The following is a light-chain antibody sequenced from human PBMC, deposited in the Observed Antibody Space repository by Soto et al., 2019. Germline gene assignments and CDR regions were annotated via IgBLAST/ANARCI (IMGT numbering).Light chain of an antibody. CDR3: QQYNDWPPYT. CDR2: GAS. V-gene: IGKV3-15*01. Sequence: EILMTQSPVTLSVSPGESATLSCRASQSVAYNLAWYQQKPGQAPRLLIYGASTRATDIPARFSGSGFGTEFTLTIYSLQSEDFAVYYCQQYNDWPPYTFGQGTKLHIK. CDR1: QSVAYN. J-gene: IGKJ2*01.